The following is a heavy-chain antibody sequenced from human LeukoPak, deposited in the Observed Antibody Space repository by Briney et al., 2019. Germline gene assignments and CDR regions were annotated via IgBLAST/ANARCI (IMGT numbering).Heavy chain of an antibody. CDR1: GYTFTSYG. Sequence: ASAKVSCKASGYTFTSYGISWVRQAPGQGLEWMGWISAYNGNTNYAQKLQGRVTMTTDTSASTAYMELRSLRSDDTAVYYCARDLTGPYYYYYGMDVWGQGTTVTVSS. CDR2: ISAYNGNT. CDR3: ARDLTGPYYYYYGMDV. D-gene: IGHD3-16*01. J-gene: IGHJ6*02. V-gene: IGHV1-18*01.